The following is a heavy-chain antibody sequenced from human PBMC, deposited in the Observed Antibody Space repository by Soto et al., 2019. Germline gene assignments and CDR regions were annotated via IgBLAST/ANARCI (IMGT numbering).Heavy chain of an antibody. V-gene: IGHV4-59*01. J-gene: IGHJ6*02. CDR3: ARDHPKGIAAAEGDGMDV. CDR1: GGSISSYY. CDR2: IYYSGST. D-gene: IGHD6-13*01. Sequence: SETLSLTCTVSGGSISSYYWSWIRQPPGKGLEWIGYIYYSGSTNYDPSLKSRVTISVDTSKNQFSLKLSSVTAADTAVYYCARDHPKGIAAAEGDGMDVWGQGTTVTAP.